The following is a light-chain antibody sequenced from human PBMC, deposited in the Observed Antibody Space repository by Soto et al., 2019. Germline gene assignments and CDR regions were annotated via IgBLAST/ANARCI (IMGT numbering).Light chain of an antibody. CDR3: QQRRRWPYT. J-gene: IGKJ2*01. V-gene: IGKV3-11*01. CDR2: DAS. Sequence: EIVLTQSPATLALSPGERATLSCRASQSVSSYLAWYQQKAGQPPRLLISDASYRAAGIPARFSGSGSGSDFPLTISTLEPEDFAVYYCQQRRRWPYTFGQGTKLEI. CDR1: QSVSSY.